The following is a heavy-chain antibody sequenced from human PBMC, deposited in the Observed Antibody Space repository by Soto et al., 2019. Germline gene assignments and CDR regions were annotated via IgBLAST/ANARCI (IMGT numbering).Heavy chain of an antibody. CDR3: AREHGARYFDL. Sequence: GGSLRLSCAASGFTFSSYSMNWVRQAPGKGLEWVSSISSSSSYIYYADSVKGRFTISRDNAKNSLYLQMNSQRAEDTAVYYCAREHGARYFDLWGRGTLVTVSS. CDR2: ISSSSSYI. V-gene: IGHV3-21*01. D-gene: IGHD3-10*01. J-gene: IGHJ2*01. CDR1: GFTFSSYS.